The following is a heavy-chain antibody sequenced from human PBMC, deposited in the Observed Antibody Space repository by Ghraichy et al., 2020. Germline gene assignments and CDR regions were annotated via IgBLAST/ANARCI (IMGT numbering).Heavy chain of an antibody. J-gene: IGHJ4*02. CDR2: IYYSGST. D-gene: IGHD4-17*01. CDR1: GGSISSSSYY. Sequence: SETLSLTCTVSGGSISSSSYYWGWIRQPPGKGLEWIGSIYYSGSTYYNPSLKSRVTISVDTSKNQFSLKLSSVTAADTAVYYCARLRGATVTGGYWGQGTLVTVSS. CDR3: ARLRGATVTGGY. V-gene: IGHV4-39*01.